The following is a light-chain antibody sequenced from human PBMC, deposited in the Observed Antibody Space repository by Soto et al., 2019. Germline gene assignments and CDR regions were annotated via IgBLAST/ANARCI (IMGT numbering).Light chain of an antibody. CDR2: LGS. CDR1: QSLLHSNGYNY. CDR3: MQALQSPYT. V-gene: IGKV2-28*01. Sequence: DIVMTQSPLSLPVTPGEPASIPCRSSQSLLHSNGYNYFDWYLQKPGQSPQLLIYLGSNRASGVADRFSGGGSGTDFTLKISRVEAEDVGVYYCMQALQSPYTFGQGTKLEIK. J-gene: IGKJ2*01.